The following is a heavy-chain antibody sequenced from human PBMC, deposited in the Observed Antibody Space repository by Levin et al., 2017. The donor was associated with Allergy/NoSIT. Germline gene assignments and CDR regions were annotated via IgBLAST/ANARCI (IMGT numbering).Heavy chain of an antibody. J-gene: IGHJ4*02. CDR1: GGSISSSSYQ. V-gene: IGHV4-39*07. Sequence: SQTLSLTCTVSGGSISSSSYQWGWIRQPPGKGLEWIGNIYYSGSTSYNPSLKNRVTMSIDTSKNHLFLKLTSVTAAGTAVYYCARVMSAISASGPEYLGQGILVTVSS. CDR3: ARVMSAISASGPEY. D-gene: IGHD6-13*01. CDR2: IYYSGST.